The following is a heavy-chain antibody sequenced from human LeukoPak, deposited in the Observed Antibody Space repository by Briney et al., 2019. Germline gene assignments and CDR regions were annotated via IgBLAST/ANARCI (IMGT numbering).Heavy chain of an antibody. CDR1: GFTFNNAW. CDR2: INRSGDNT. V-gene: IGHV3-23*01. J-gene: IGHJ4*02. Sequence: GGSLRLSCAASGFTFNNAWMSWVRQAPGKGLEWVSTINRSGDNTYYAASAKGRFTISRDNSKNTLSLQMNSLRAEDTAVYYCAKVAEGGAIGIAFDYWGQGTLVTVSS. D-gene: IGHD3-16*02. CDR3: AKVAEGGAIGIAFDY.